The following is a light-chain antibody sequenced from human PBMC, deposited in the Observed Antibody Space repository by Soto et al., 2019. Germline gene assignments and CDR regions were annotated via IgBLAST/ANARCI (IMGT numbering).Light chain of an antibody. CDR1: NIGRKS. J-gene: IGLJ1*01. V-gene: IGLV3-21*04. CDR3: QVYDSSSDHFV. CDR2: YDR. Sequence: SYELTQPPSVSLAPGETASIACGGDNIGRKSVHWYQQKPGQARVVVMYYDRDRPSGIPERLSGSNSGNTATLTISWVEAGDEADYYCQVYDSSSDHFVFGTGTKVTVL.